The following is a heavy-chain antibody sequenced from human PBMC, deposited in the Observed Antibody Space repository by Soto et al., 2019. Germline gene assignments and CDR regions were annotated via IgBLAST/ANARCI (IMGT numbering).Heavy chain of an antibody. J-gene: IGHJ3*02. Sequence: PGETLKISCKASGYSFTNYWIGWVRQMPVKGLEWMGIIYPGDSDTRYSPSFQGQVTISADKSISTAYLQWSSLKASDTAIYYCARFSALTTVANDAFDIWGQGTMVTVSS. CDR3: ARFSALTTVANDAFDI. CDR1: GYSFTNYW. V-gene: IGHV5-51*01. CDR2: IYPGDSDT. D-gene: IGHD4-17*01.